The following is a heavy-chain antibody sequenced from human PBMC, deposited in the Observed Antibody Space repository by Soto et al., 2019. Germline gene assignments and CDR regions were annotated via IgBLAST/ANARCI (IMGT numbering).Heavy chain of an antibody. D-gene: IGHD3-22*01. J-gene: IGHJ4*02. CDR3: AKGRDSSGYLFDH. CDR1: GFTFDDYT. Sequence: EVQLVESGGVVVQPGGSLRLSCAASGFTFDDYTMHWVRQAPGKGLEWVSLISWDGGSTYYADSVKGRFTISRDNSKNSLYLQMNSLRTEDTALYYCAKGRDSSGYLFDHWGQGTLVTVSS. CDR2: ISWDGGST. V-gene: IGHV3-43*01.